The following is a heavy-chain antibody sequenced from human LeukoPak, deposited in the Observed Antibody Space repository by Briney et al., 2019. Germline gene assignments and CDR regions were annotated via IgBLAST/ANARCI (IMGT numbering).Heavy chain of an antibody. CDR1: GFTFNSYK. CDR2: ISGDSSTI. D-gene: IGHD4-17*01. V-gene: IGHV3-48*02. J-gene: IGHJ4*02. Sequence: GGSLRLSCAASGFTFNSYKMNWVRQAPGKGLEWLSYISGDSSTIYHADSVKGRFTISRDNAKNLLFLQMNSLRDEDTDVYYCARYTITTVTTSGAFDCWGQGTLVTVSS. CDR3: ARYTITTVTTSGAFDC.